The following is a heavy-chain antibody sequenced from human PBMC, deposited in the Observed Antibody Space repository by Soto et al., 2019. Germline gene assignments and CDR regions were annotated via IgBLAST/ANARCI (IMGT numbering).Heavy chain of an antibody. D-gene: IGHD1-1*01. V-gene: IGHV3-7*03. CDR3: ARDRDNWDLDFDY. CDR2: MNQDGSEK. CDR1: GFTLNNYW. J-gene: IGHJ4*02. Sequence: PGGSLRLSYAASGFTLNNYWMSWVRQAPGKGLEWVANMNQDGSEKNYVDSVRGRFTISRDNAKNSLYLQMNSLRVEDTAVYYCARDRDNWDLDFDYWGQGTPVTVSS.